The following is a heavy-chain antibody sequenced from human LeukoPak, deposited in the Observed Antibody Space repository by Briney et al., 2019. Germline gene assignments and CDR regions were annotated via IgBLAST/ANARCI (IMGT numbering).Heavy chain of an antibody. D-gene: IGHD6-13*01. CDR2: INTSGGIP. CDR3: ARRGSCFGSSCSLDY. V-gene: IGHV1-46*01. CDR1: GYTFTNYY. Sequence: GASVKVSCKASGYTFTNYYIHWVRQAPGQGLEWMGIINTSGGIPSYAPNFQGRVTMSRDTSTNTVYMELSSLTSEDTAVYYCARRGSCFGSSCSLDYWGQGTLVTVSS. J-gene: IGHJ4*02.